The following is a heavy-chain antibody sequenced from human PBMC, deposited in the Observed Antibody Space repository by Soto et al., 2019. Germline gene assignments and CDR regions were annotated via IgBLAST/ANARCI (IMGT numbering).Heavy chain of an antibody. Sequence: SQTLSLTCDISGDSVSSNSAAWNCIRQSPSRGLEWLGRTYYRSKWYNDYAVSVKSRITINPDTSKNQFSLQLNSVTPEDTAVYYCARGRIYCSSISGYRRSYYYYGMDGWGQGTTVTVAS. CDR3: ARGRIYCSSISGYRRSYYYYGMDG. D-gene: IGHD2-2*01. J-gene: IGHJ6*02. V-gene: IGHV6-1*01. CDR2: TYYRSKWYN. CDR1: GDSVSSNSAA.